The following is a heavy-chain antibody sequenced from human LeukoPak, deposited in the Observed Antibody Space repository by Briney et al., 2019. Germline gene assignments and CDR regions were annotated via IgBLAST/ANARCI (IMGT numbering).Heavy chain of an antibody. CDR1: GFTFTNYA. Sequence: GGSLRLSCAASGFTFTNYAMSWVRQAPGKGLEWVSAISGNGGSTYYADSVKGRFTISRDNSKNTLYLQMNTLRAEDTAVYYCAKFRPITSVAGTIFHYCGQGTLVTVSS. D-gene: IGHD6-19*01. J-gene: IGHJ4*02. CDR3: AKFRPITSVAGTIFHY. CDR2: ISGNGGST. V-gene: IGHV3-23*01.